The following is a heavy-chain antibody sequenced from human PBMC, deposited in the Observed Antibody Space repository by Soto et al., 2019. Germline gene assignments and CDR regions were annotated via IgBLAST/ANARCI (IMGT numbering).Heavy chain of an antibody. CDR2: ISSSSTYT. CDR1: GFTFSDYY. V-gene: IGHV3-11*05. J-gene: IGHJ4*02. Sequence: GGSLRLSCAASGFTFSDYYMSWIRQAPGKGLEWVSYISSSSTYTNYADSVKGRFTISRDNAKNSLYLQMNSLRAEDTAVYYCARGSRACGSTSCLFDYWGQGTLVTVSS. D-gene: IGHD2-2*01. CDR3: ARGSRACGSTSCLFDY.